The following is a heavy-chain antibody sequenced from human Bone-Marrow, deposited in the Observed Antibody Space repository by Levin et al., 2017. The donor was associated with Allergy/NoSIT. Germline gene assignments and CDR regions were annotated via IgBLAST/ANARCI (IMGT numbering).Heavy chain of an antibody. V-gene: IGHV3-20*04. CDR2: ISWNAVTT. J-gene: IGHJ4*02. D-gene: IGHD3-10*01. CDR3: AKDRGGFGDLLYYFDL. Sequence: GESLKISCAASGFAFDDPGMNWVRQTPEKGLEWVSGISWNAVTTDYADSVKGRFTISRDNGRNILYLQMNSLTVEDTAVYYCAKDRGGFGDLLYYFDLWGQGTLVTVSS. CDR1: GFAFDDPG.